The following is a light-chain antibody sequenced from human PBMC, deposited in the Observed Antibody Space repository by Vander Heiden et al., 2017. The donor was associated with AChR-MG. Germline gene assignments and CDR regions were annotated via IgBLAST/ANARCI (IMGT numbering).Light chain of an antibody. CDR1: QSISDY. Sequence: DIQMTQSPSSLSASVGDRVTINCRASQSISDYLNWYQKKSGKAPKLLIYAGSSLQSGVPSRFSGSGSGTDFTLTISSLHDGDFASYYCQQSYSIPLTFGGGTKVEIK. CDR3: QQSYSIPLT. V-gene: IGKV1-39*01. CDR2: AGS. J-gene: IGKJ4*01.